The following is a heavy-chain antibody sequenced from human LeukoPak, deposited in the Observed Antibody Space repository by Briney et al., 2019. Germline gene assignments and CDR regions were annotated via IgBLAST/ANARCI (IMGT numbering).Heavy chain of an antibody. CDR1: SGSLGSYY. Sequence: PSETLSLTCTVSSGSLGSYYGNWLRQPAGKGLEWIGHIYTSGSTNYNPSRKSRVTMSVDTSKNQFSLKLNSVTAADTAFYYCAREYSSWSGKALDYWGQGTLVTVSS. CDR3: AREYSSWSGKALDY. J-gene: IGHJ4*02. D-gene: IGHD6-6*01. CDR2: IYTSGST. V-gene: IGHV4-4*07.